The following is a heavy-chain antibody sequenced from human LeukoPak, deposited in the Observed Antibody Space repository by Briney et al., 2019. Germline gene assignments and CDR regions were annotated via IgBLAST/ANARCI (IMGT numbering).Heavy chain of an antibody. V-gene: IGHV4-59*11. CDR2: IYYSGSP. Sequence: SETLSLTRTVSGGSISSHYWSWVRQPPGKGLEWVGYIYYSGSPNYHPSLKSRVTISVHPSKHQFSLKLSSVTAADTAVYYCARGSYDRRVSYYMDVWGKATTVTVSS. J-gene: IGHJ6*03. CDR3: ARGSYDRRVSYYMDV. CDR1: GGSISSHY. D-gene: IGHD3-22*01.